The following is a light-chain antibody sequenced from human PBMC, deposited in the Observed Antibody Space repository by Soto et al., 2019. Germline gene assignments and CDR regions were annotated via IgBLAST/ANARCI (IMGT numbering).Light chain of an antibody. CDR2: ASS. CDR3: QLYGISPH. Sequence: EIVLTQSPGTLSLSPGERATLSCKTSQSRGSNFLAWYQHKPGQAPRLLIYASSNRATGIPDRFSGSASGTEFTPTINRLDPEFFAVYYCQLYGISPHFGQGTRLEIK. CDR1: QSRGSNF. V-gene: IGKV3-20*01. J-gene: IGKJ5*01.